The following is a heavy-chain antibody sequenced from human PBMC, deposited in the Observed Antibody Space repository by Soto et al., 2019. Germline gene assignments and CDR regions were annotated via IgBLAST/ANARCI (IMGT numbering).Heavy chain of an antibody. V-gene: IGHV1-69*12. J-gene: IGHJ4*02. D-gene: IGHD3-16*01. CDR2: IIPIFGTA. CDR3: ARGQTGGGWGYYFDS. CDR1: GGTFSSYA. Sequence: QVQLVQSGAEVKKPGSSVKVSCKASGGTFSSYAIDWVRQAPGQGLEWLGGIIPIFGTADYAQKFQGRVTITADESTSTAYMELSSLGSEDTAVYCCARGQTGGGWGYYFDSWGQGTLVTVSS.